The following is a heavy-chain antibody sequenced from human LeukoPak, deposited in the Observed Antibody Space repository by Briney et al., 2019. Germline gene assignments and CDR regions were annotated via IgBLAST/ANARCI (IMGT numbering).Heavy chain of an antibody. CDR3: ARSGYSYGYRYYYYYMDV. CDR1: GDSIYTYY. V-gene: IGHV4-59*01. D-gene: IGHD5-18*01. Sequence: SETLSLTCTVSGDSIYTYYWNWIRQPPGKALEWIGFFYHSGNTSYNPSLKSRVTISVDTSKNQFSLKLTSVTAADTAVYYCARSGYSYGYRYYYYYMDVWGKGTTVTISS. J-gene: IGHJ6*03. CDR2: FYHSGNT.